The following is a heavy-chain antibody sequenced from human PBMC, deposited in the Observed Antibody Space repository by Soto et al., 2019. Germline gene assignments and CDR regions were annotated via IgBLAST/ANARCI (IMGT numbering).Heavy chain of an antibody. V-gene: IGHV4-59*01. CDR3: ARGGLWELLHNFDY. D-gene: IGHD1-26*01. CDR2: IYYSGST. J-gene: IGHJ4*02. CDR1: GGSISSYY. Sequence: PSETLSLTCTVSGGSISSYYWSWIRQPPGKGLEWIGYIYYSGSTNYNPSLKSRVTISVDTSKNQFSLKLSSVTAADTAVYYCARGGLWELLHNFDYWGQGTLVTVSS.